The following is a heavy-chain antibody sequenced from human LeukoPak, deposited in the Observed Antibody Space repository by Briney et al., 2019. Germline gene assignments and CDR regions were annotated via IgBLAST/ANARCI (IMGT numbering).Heavy chain of an antibody. CDR1: GGSFSGYY. D-gene: IGHD3-3*01. Sequence: SETLSLTCAAYGGSFSGYYWSWIRQPPGKGLEWIGEINHSGSTNYNPSLKSRVTISVDTSKNQFSLKLSSVTAADTAVYYCARELFTIFGVIRPRWFDPWGQGTLVTVSS. J-gene: IGHJ5*02. V-gene: IGHV4-34*01. CDR3: ARELFTIFGVIRPRWFDP. CDR2: INHSGST.